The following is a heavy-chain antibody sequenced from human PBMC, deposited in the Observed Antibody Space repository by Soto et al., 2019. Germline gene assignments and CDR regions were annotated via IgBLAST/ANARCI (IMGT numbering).Heavy chain of an antibody. CDR1: GFTFSSYW. V-gene: IGHV3-7*01. Sequence: GGSLRLSCAASGFTFSSYWMSWVRQAPGKGLEWVANIKQDGSEKYYVDSVKGRFTISRDNAKNSLYLQMNSLRAEDTAVYYCATTRSRLRYFAYYFDYWGQGTLVTVSS. J-gene: IGHJ4*02. CDR2: IKQDGSEK. D-gene: IGHD3-9*01. CDR3: ATTRSRLRYFAYYFDY.